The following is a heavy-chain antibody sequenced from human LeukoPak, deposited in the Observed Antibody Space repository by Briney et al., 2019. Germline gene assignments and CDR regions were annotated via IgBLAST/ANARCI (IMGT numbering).Heavy chain of an antibody. CDR2: IYYSGRT. V-gene: IGHV4-59*01. D-gene: IGHD3-10*01. Sequence: SETLSLTCTVSGGSISSYYWSWIRQPPGKGLEYIGSIYYSGRTYYNPSLKSRVSISIDTSKNQFSLKLNSVTAADTAVYYCARFGELLHGGYWGQGTLVTVSS. CDR1: GGSISSYY. CDR3: ARFGELLHGGY. J-gene: IGHJ4*02.